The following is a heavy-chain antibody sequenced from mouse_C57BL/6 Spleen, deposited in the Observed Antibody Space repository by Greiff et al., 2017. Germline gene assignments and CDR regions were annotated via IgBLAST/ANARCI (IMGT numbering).Heavy chain of an antibody. Sequence: VQLQQSGAELVKPGASVKISCKASGYAFSSYWMHWVKQRPGKGLEWIGQIYPGDGDTNYNGKFKGKATLTADKSSSTAYMQLSSLTSEDSAVYFCARSGDGYYFDYWGQGTTLTVSS. J-gene: IGHJ2*01. D-gene: IGHD2-3*01. CDR3: ARSGDGYYFDY. CDR2: IYPGDGDT. V-gene: IGHV1-80*01. CDR1: GYAFSSYW.